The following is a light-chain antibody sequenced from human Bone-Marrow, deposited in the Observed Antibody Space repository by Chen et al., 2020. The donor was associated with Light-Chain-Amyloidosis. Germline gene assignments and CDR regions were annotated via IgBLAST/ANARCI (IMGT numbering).Light chain of an antibody. Sequence: QPALTPPASVPRSPGPWSTIPCPGPSSDVGGDNHVSWYQQHPDKAPKLMIYEVTNRPSWVPDRFSGSKSDNTASLTSSGLQTEDEADYFCSSYTITNTLVFGSGTRVTVL. CDR3: SSYTITNTLV. J-gene: IGLJ1*01. CDR2: EVT. CDR1: SSDVGGDNH. V-gene: IGLV2-14*01.